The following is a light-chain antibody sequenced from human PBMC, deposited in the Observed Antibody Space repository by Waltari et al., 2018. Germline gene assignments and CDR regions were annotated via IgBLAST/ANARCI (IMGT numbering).Light chain of an antibody. CDR1: QSVGSN. CDR2: GAS. Sequence: EIVMTQSPATLSVSPGERATLSCRASQSVGSNLDWYQQKPGQAPRLLFYGASTRATGIPARFSGSGSGTEFTLTINSMQSEDFAVYYCQQYNNWPLLFGQGTKVEIK. V-gene: IGKV3-15*01. CDR3: QQYNNWPLL. J-gene: IGKJ1*01.